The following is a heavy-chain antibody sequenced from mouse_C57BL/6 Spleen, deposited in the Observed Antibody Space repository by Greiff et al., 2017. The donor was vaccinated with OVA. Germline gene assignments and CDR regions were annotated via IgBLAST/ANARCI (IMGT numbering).Heavy chain of an antibody. CDR2: INPNNGGT. V-gene: IGHV1-26*01. J-gene: IGHJ2*01. CDR1: GYTFTDYY. D-gene: IGHD2-4*01. CDR3: AREDYDDPFFDY. Sequence: LVKPGASVKISCKASGYTFTDYYMNWVKQSHGKSLEWIGDINPNNGGTSYNQKFKGKATLTVDKSSSTAYMELRSLTSEDSAVYYCAREDYDDPFFDYWGQGTTLTVSS.